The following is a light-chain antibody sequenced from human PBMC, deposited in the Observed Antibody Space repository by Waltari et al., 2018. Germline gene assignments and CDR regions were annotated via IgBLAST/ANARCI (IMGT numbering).Light chain of an antibody. V-gene: IGLV1-47*01. CDR1: RSNIGRNS. J-gene: IGLJ3*02. CDR3: ASWDFSLTVWV. Sequence: QSVLTQPPSASGTPGPKVPIACSGGRSNIGRNSVNWYQHFPGSAPKLLFYRDNQRHSGVPARVSVSKSGTSASLAITDLRPEDEADYYCASWDFSLTVWVFGGGSRLTVL. CDR2: RDN.